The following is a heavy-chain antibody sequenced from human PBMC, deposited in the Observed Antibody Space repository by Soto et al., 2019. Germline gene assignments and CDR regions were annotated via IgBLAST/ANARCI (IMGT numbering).Heavy chain of an antibody. J-gene: IGHJ4*02. Sequence: QVQLVQSGAEVKKTGSSVRVSCTASGGTFTSYPINWVRQDPGHGLEWMGGIIPMFGTPNYAQKFQGRVTITADKSTKTAYMELRSLRSEDTAVYFCARGWETVGTTTAFAYWGQGTLVTVSS. CDR2: IIPMFGTP. V-gene: IGHV1-69*06. CDR1: GGTFTSYP. D-gene: IGHD1-26*01. CDR3: ARGWETVGTTTAFAY.